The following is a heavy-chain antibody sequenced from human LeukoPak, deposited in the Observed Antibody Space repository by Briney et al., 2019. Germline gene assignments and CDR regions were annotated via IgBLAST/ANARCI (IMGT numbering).Heavy chain of an antibody. CDR3: ARVLHRTNYSDRRGYLYFDH. J-gene: IGHJ4*02. CDR2: IIYSGTT. CDR1: GGSIRNYY. V-gene: IGHV4-59*01. D-gene: IGHD3-22*01. Sequence: SETLSLTCTVSGGSIRNYYWSWIQQPPGKGLECIGYIIYSGTTNYNPSLESRVTISVDTSNNQFSLKLTSVAAADAAVYYCARVLHRTNYSDRRGYLYFDHWGQGTLVTVSS.